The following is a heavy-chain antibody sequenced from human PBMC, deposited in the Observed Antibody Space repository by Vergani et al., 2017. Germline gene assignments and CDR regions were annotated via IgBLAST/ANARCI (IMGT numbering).Heavy chain of an antibody. J-gene: IGHJ5*02. Sequence: QVQLQESGPGLVKPSETLSLTCTVSGGSLSSYYWSWIRQPPGKGLEWIGYIYYSGSTNYNPALKSRVTISVDTSKNQFSLKLSSVTAADTAVYYCARSPIYYDSTGWFDPWGQGTLVTVSS. CDR2: IYYSGST. CDR1: GGSLSSYY. V-gene: IGHV4-59*01. D-gene: IGHD3-22*01. CDR3: ARSPIYYDSTGWFDP.